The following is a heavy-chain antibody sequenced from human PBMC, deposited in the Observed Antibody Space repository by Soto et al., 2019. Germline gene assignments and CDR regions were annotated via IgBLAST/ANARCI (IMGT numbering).Heavy chain of an antibody. CDR1: GDSVSSVSYY. V-gene: IGHV4-61*01. Sequence: QVQLQESGPGLVKPSETLSLTCTVSGDSVSSVSYYWTWIRQPPGKGLEWIGYITDSGSTDYNPSIRSRDTISGGTSRNQFALKMKSMTLADTAVYYCGRMSLRGGGYWGQGTLVTVSS. D-gene: IGHD3-16*01. J-gene: IGHJ4*02. CDR3: GRMSLRGGGY. CDR2: ITDSGST.